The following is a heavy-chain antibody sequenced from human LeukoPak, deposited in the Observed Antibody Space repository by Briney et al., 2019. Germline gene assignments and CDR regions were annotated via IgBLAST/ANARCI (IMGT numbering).Heavy chain of an antibody. J-gene: IGHJ4*02. CDR1: GGSVYTSDYY. V-gene: IGHV4-39*07. CDR3: ARVFDS. Sequence: SETLSLTCTVSGGSVYTSDYYWGWVRQPPGKGPEWIGDIFYTGKTNYNPSLKSRVSISIDTSKNQFSLKLTSVTAADTAVYYCARVFDSWGQGTLVAVSS. CDR2: IFYTGKT.